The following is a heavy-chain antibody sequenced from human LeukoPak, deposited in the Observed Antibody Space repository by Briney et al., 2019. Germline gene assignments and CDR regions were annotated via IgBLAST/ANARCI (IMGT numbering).Heavy chain of an antibody. CDR1: GFTFNSYA. CDR2: ISGSGGST. D-gene: IGHD2/OR15-2a*01. Sequence: GGSLRLSCAASGFTFNSYAMNWVRQAPGKGLEWVSGISGSGGSTYYADSVKGRFTISRDNSKNTLYLQMNSLRAEDTAVYYCAKSSRREYSYGDCFDYWGQGTLVTVSS. J-gene: IGHJ4*02. V-gene: IGHV3-23*01. CDR3: AKSSRREYSYGDCFDY.